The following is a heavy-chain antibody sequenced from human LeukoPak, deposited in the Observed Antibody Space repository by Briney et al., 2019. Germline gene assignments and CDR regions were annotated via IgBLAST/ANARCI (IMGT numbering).Heavy chain of an antibody. CDR1: GGSISSGSYY. CDR2: IYTSGST. CDR3: ARGGVWKSPFDAFDI. V-gene: IGHV4-61*02. D-gene: IGHD3-16*01. Sequence: SETLSLTCTVSGGSISSGSYYWSWIRQPAGKGLEWIGRIYTSGSTNYNPSLKSRVTISVDTSKNQFSLKLSSVTAADTAVYYCARGGVWKSPFDAFDIWGQGTMVTVSS. J-gene: IGHJ3*02.